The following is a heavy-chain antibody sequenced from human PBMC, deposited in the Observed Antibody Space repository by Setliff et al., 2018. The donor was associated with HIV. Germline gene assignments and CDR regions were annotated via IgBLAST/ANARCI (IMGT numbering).Heavy chain of an antibody. D-gene: IGHD3-22*01. CDR2: IYHSGST. CDR1: GGPISSTNW. Sequence: PSETLSLTCAVSGGPISSTNWWSWVRQPPGKGLEWIGEIYHSGSTNYNPSLKSRVTISVDKSKNQFSLKLSSVTAADTAVYYCASYDSSGYYYRAWGQGTLVTVSS. J-gene: IGHJ5*02. CDR3: ASYDSSGYYYRA. V-gene: IGHV4-4*02.